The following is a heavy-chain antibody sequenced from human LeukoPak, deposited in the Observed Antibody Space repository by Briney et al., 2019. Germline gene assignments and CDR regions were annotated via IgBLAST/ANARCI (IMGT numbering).Heavy chain of an antibody. CDR1: GFTFSSYW. CDR2: IWYDGSNK. J-gene: IGHJ6*02. Sequence: GGSLRLSCAASGFTFSSYWMHWVRQAPGKGLVWVAVIWYDGSNKYYADSVKGRFTISRDNSKNTLYLQMNSLRAEDTAVYYCARGDYDFWSGYYHYYYYGMDVWGQGTTVTVSS. D-gene: IGHD3-3*01. CDR3: ARGDYDFWSGYYHYYYYGMDV. V-gene: IGHV3-33*08.